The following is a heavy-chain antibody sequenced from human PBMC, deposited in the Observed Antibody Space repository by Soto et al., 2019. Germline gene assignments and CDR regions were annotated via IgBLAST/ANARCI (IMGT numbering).Heavy chain of an antibody. CDR3: AKGYSYGSGLRAMYFDY. CDR2: ISNDGGNR. D-gene: IGHD5-18*01. V-gene: IGHV3-30*18. J-gene: IGHJ4*02. CDR1: KFAFSNYG. Sequence: PGGSLRLSCAASKFAFSNYGMHWVRQAPGKGLEWVALISNDGGNRYYADSVKGRFTIFRDDFKNTLYLQMSSLRPEDTAVYYCAKGYSYGSGLRAMYFDYWGQGTQVTVSS.